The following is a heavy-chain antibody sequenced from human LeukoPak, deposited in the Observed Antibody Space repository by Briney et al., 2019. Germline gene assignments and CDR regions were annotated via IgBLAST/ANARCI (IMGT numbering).Heavy chain of an antibody. CDR1: GFTFSSYA. J-gene: IGHJ4*02. D-gene: IGHD1-1*01. Sequence: GRSLRLSCAASGFTFSSYAMHWVRQAPGKGLEWVAVISYDGSNKYYADSVKGRFTISRDNSKNTLYLQMNSLRAEDTAVYYCAKVWKGNYYDYWGQGTLVTVSS. CDR2: ISYDGSNK. V-gene: IGHV3-30-3*01. CDR3: AKVWKGNYYDY.